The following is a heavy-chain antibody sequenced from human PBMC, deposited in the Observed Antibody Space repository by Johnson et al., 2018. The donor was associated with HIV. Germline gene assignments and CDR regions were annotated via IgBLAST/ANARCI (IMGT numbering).Heavy chain of an antibody. CDR1: GFTFSSYG. Sequence: MQLVESGGGVVQPGGSLRLSCAASGFTFSSYGMHWVRQVLGKGLEWVSGINWSGGGTTYADSVKGRFTVSSDNAKNSLYLQMNSLRAEDTALYYCARIRRYYYDSSGYPNLGFDIWGRGTMVTVSS. CDR2: INWSGGGT. D-gene: IGHD3-22*01. V-gene: IGHV3-20*04. CDR3: ARIRRYYYDSSGYPNLGFDI. J-gene: IGHJ3*02.